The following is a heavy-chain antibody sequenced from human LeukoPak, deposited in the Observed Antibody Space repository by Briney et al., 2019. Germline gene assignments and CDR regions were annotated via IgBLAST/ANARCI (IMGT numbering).Heavy chain of an antibody. CDR3: VRQQTPHGNFDY. CDR2: IGTAGGT. D-gene: IGHD1-26*01. Sequence: PGGSLRLSCATSGFTFSNHAMHWVRQATGKGLEWVSAIGTAGGTFYPGSVKGRFTISRENAKNSLSLQMNSRRAEDTAVYYCVRQQTPHGNFDYWGQGTLVTVSS. V-gene: IGHV3-13*01. J-gene: IGHJ4*02. CDR1: GFTFSNHA.